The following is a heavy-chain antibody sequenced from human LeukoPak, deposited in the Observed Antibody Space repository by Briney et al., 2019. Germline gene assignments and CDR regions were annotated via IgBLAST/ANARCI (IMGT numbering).Heavy chain of an antibody. CDR1: GFTFSDYY. J-gene: IGHJ2*01. Sequence: GGSLRLSCAASGFTFSDYYMSWVRQAPGKGLEWVSYISSGGSTIYYADSVKGRFTISRDNTKNSLFLQMDSLRADDTAVYYCARGSPSYAQWHFDLWGRGTLVTVSS. CDR2: ISSGGSTI. D-gene: IGHD2/OR15-2a*01. V-gene: IGHV3-11*01. CDR3: ARGSPSYAQWHFDL.